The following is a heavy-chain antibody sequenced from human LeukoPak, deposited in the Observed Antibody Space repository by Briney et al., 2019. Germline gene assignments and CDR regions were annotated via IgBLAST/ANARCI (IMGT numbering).Heavy chain of an antibody. CDR2: INHSGST. V-gene: IGHV4-34*01. Sequence: TSSETPSLTCAVYGGSFSGYYWSWIRQPPGKGLEWIGEINHSGSTNYNPSLKSRVTISVDTSKNQFSLKLSSVTAADTAVYYCAREKVGALDYTGQGTLVTVSS. D-gene: IGHD1-26*01. J-gene: IGHJ4*02. CDR3: AREKVGALDY. CDR1: GGSFSGYY.